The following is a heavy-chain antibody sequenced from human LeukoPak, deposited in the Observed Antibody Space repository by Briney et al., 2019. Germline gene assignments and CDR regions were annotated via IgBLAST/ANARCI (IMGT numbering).Heavy chain of an antibody. V-gene: IGHV3-23*01. J-gene: IGHJ4*02. CDR2: ISGSGNSR. Sequence: GGSLRLSCAASGFTFSIYGLSWVRQAPGKGLEWVSTISGSGNSRYYGDSVKGRFTISRDNPKNTLYLQMNSQRAEDTAVYYCAKDVDQYYFDYWGQGTLVTVSS. CDR1: GFTFSIYG. D-gene: IGHD2-15*01. CDR3: AKDVDQYYFDY.